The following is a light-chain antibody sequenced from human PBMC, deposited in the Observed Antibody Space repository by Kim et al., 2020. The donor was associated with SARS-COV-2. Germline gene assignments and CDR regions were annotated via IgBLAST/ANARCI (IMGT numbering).Light chain of an antibody. V-gene: IGKV1-17*01. CDR2: GAS. CDR3: LQHNAFPPT. Sequence: DIQMTQSPSSLSASVGDRVTITCRASQGVSDDLAWYQQKPGKAPKRLIYGASILQTGVPSRFSGSGSGTEFTLTITSLQPEDFTTYYCLQHNAFPPTIGPANQLEI. J-gene: IGKJ2*01. CDR1: QGVSDD.